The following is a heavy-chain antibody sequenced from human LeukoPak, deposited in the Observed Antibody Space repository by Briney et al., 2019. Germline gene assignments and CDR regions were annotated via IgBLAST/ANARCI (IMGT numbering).Heavy chain of an antibody. CDR3: ARDSWNSFDY. D-gene: IGHD2-15*01. J-gene: IGHJ4*02. Sequence: GGSLTLSCAPSGLTFSIDSMNWGRHAPGKGLECASYISSSSSTIYYADSVKGRFTISRDNAKNSLYLQMNSLRAEDTAVYYCARDSWNSFDYWGQGTLVTVSS. CDR1: GLTFSIDS. V-gene: IGHV3-48*01. CDR2: ISSSSSTI.